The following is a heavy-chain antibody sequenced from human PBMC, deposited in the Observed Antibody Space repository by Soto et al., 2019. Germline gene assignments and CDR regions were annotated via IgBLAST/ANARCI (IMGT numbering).Heavy chain of an antibody. CDR3: AQCLLGVNYYYGMDV. V-gene: IGHV1-69*12. CDR1: GGTFSSYA. D-gene: IGHD3-16*01. J-gene: IGHJ6*02. CDR2: ILPIFGTA. Sequence: QVQLVQSGAEVKKPGPSVKVSCKASGGTFSSYAISWVRQAPGQGLEWMGGILPIFGTADYAQKFQGRVTIAADESTSTAYMELSSLRSEDTAVYYCAQCLLGVNYYYGMDVWGQGTTVTVSS.